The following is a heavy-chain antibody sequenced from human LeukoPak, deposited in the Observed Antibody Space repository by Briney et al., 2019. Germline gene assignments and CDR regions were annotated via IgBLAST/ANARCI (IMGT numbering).Heavy chain of an antibody. CDR2: IRKTTQGGTT. Sequence: QPGGSLRLSCATSGFTFADYAVSWFRQAPGKGLEWVGFIRKTTQGGTTEYAASLKGRFTISRDDSKSIAHLQMNSLKTEDTAIYYCAREDPWIQLRPADYWGQGTLVTVSS. J-gene: IGHJ4*02. V-gene: IGHV3-49*03. D-gene: IGHD5-18*01. CDR1: GFTFADYA. CDR3: AREDPWIQLRPADY.